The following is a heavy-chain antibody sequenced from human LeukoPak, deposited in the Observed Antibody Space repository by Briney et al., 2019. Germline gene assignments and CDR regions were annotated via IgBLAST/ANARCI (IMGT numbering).Heavy chain of an antibody. CDR3: AKDWVRGYSYGYVYYFDY. Sequence: GGSLRLSCAAPGFTFSSYAMSWVRQAPGKGLEWVSAISGSGGSTYYADSVKGRFTISRDNSKNTLYLQMNSLRAEDTAVYYCAKDWVRGYSYGYVYYFDYWGQGTLVTVSS. J-gene: IGHJ4*02. CDR2: ISGSGGST. CDR1: GFTFSSYA. D-gene: IGHD5-18*01. V-gene: IGHV3-23*01.